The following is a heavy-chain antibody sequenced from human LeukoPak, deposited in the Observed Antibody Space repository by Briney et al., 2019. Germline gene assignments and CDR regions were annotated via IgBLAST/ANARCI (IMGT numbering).Heavy chain of an antibody. J-gene: IGHJ4*02. CDR3: ARPRSGWALDY. CDR2: IYPGDSDT. V-gene: IGHV5-51*01. CDR1: GYTFTTNW. D-gene: IGHD6-19*01. Sequence: GESLMISCNGAGYTFTTNWIGWVRQMPAKGLEWMGIIYPGDSDTRYIPSFQGQVTISADKSISTAYLQWSSLKASDTAMYYCARPRSGWALDYWGQGTLVTVSS.